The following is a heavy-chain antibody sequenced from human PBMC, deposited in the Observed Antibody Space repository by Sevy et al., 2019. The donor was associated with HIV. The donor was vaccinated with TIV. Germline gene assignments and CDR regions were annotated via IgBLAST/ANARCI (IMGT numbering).Heavy chain of an antibody. Sequence: GGSLRLSCAASGFTFSSYAMHWVRQAPGKGLEWVAVISYDGSNKNYANSVKGRFTISRDNSKNTQYLQMNSLRAADTAVYYCARDSSSVAGMHYYCMDVWGQGTTVTVSS. D-gene: IGHD6-19*01. J-gene: IGHJ6*02. CDR1: GFTFSSYA. V-gene: IGHV3-30-3*01. CDR3: ARDSSSVAGMHYYCMDV. CDR2: ISYDGSNK.